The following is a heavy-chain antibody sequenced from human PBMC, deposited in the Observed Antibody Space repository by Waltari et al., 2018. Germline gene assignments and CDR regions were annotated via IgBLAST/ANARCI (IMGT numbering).Heavy chain of an antibody. D-gene: IGHD5-18*01. CDR1: GHIFTNYA. CDR3: ARDTAMVHDAFDI. V-gene: IGHV1-69*05. J-gene: IGHJ3*02. CDR2: IIPIFGTA. Sequence: QVQLVQSGTEVKKPGASVKVSCKTSGHIFTNYAMHWVRQAPGQGLEWMGGIIPIFGTANYAQKFQGRVTITTDESTSTAYMELSSLRSEDTAVYYCARDTAMVHDAFDIWGQGTMVTVSS.